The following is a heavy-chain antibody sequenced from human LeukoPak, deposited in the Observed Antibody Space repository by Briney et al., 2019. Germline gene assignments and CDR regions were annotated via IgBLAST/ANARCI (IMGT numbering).Heavy chain of an antibody. D-gene: IGHD6-13*01. J-gene: IGHJ2*01. V-gene: IGHV1-46*01. CDR1: GYTFTSYY. CDR2: INPSGGST. Sequence: ASVKVSCKASGYTFTSYYMHWVRQAPAQGLEWMGIINPSGGSTSYAQKFQGRVTMTRDTSTSTVYMELSSLRSEDTAVYYCARDMKGYSSSWYEDWYFDLWGRGTLVTVSS. CDR3: ARDMKGYSSSWYEDWYFDL.